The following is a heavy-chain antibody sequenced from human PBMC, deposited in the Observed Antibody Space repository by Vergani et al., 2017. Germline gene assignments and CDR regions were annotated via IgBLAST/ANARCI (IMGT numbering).Heavy chain of an antibody. CDR3: ARARAIVATDGMDV. CDR1: GFTFSSYW. D-gene: IGHD5-12*01. V-gene: IGHV3-74*01. Sequence: EVQLVESGGGLVQPGGSLRLSCAASGFTFSSYWMHWVRQAPGKGLVWVSRINSDGGSTNYADSVKGRFTISRDNAKNTLYLQMNSLRAEDTAVYYCARARAIVATDGMDVWGQGTTVTVSS. CDR2: INSDGGST. J-gene: IGHJ6*02.